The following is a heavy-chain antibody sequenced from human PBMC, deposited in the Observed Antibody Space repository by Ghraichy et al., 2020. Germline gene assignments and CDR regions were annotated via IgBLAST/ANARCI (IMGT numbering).Heavy chain of an antibody. CDR3: ADIAAAGRLDY. D-gene: IGHD6-13*01. J-gene: IGHJ4*02. CDR2: ISYDGSNK. CDR1: GFTFSSYG. Sequence: GGSLRLSCAASGFTFSSYGMHWVRQAPGKGLEWVAVISYDGSNKYYADSVKGRFTISRDNSKNTLYLQMNSLRAEDTAVYYCADIAAAGRLDYWGQGTLVTVSS. V-gene: IGHV3-30*03.